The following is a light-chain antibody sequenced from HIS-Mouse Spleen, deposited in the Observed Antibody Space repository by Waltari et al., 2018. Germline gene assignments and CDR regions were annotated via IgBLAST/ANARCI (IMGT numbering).Light chain of an antibody. V-gene: IGLV2-23*01. Sequence: QSALTQPASVSGSPGQSITISCTGTSRAVGSYNLVSWYQPHPGKAPKLMIYEGSKRPSGVSNRFSGSKSGNTASLTISGLQAEDEADYYCCSYAGSSTLVFGGGTKLTVL. CDR3: CSYAGSSTLV. CDR1: SRAVGSYNL. J-gene: IGLJ2*01. CDR2: EGS.